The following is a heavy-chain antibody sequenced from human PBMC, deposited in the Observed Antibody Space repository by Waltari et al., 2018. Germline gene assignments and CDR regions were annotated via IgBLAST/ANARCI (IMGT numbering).Heavy chain of an antibody. D-gene: IGHD1-26*01. CDR3: ARDIKLGHWYFDL. Sequence: QVQLQESGPGLVKPSQTLSLTCTVSGGSISSGSYYWSWIRQPAGKGLEWIGRIYTSGSTNYNPSPKSRVTISVDTSKNQFSLKLSSVTAADTAVYYCARDIKLGHWYFDLWGRGTLVTVSS. CDR2: IYTSGST. V-gene: IGHV4-61*02. CDR1: GGSISSGSYY. J-gene: IGHJ2*01.